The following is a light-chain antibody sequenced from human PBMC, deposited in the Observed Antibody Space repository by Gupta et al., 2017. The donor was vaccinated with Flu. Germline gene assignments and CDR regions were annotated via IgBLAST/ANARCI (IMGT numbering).Light chain of an antibody. CDR3: ASYTTTSTWL. Sequence: QSTLTQPASVSGSPGPSITISCTGTSSDVGGYSYVSWYQQHPGKAPKLMIYEVSDRPSGISNRFSGSKSGNTASLTISGLQAEDEAEYFCASYTTTSTWLFGGGTKLTVL. CDR2: EVS. J-gene: IGLJ3*02. V-gene: IGLV2-14*01. CDR1: SSDVGGYSY.